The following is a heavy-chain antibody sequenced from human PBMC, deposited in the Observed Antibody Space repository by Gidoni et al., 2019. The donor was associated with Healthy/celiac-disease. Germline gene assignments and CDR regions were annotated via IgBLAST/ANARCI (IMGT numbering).Heavy chain of an antibody. V-gene: IGHV4-34*01. CDR2: IKHSGST. Sequence: QVQLQQLGAGLLKPSETLSLPCAVYGGSFSGYYWSWTRQPPGKGLEWIGEIKHSGSTNYNPSLKSRVTISVDTSKNQFSLKLSSVTAADTAVYYCASGVGADAFDIWGQGTMVTVSS. CDR3: ASGVGADAFDI. CDR1: GGSFSGYY. D-gene: IGHD1-26*01. J-gene: IGHJ3*02.